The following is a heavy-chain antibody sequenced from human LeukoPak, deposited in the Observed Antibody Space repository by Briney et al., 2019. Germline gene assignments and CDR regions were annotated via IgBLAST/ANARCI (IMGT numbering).Heavy chain of an antibody. Sequence: GGSLRLSCATSGFTLSSYWMQWVRQAPGKGLVWVSRIDGDGSSTNYADFVKGRFTTSRDNAKNTLYLQMNSLRAEDTAVYYCARGYSGYFYYWGQGTLVTVSS. D-gene: IGHD5-12*01. CDR3: ARGYSGYFYY. CDR1: GFTLSSYW. V-gene: IGHV3-74*01. CDR2: IDGDGSST. J-gene: IGHJ4*02.